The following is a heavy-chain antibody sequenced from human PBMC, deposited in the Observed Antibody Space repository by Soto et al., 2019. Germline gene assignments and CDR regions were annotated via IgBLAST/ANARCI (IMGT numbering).Heavy chain of an antibody. CDR2: ISYDGSNK. Sequence: GGSLRLSCAASGFTCSSYGMHWVRQAPGKGLEWVAVISYDGSNKYYADSVKGRFTISRDNSKNTLYLQMNSLRAEDTAVYYCAKDEYYYSRSGYYIFDSWGQGTLVTVSS. J-gene: IGHJ4*02. D-gene: IGHD3-22*01. CDR1: GFTCSSYG. CDR3: AKDEYYYSRSGYYIFDS. V-gene: IGHV3-30*18.